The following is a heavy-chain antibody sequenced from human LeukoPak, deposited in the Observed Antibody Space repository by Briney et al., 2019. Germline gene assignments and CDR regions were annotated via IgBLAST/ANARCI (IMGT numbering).Heavy chain of an antibody. Sequence: ASVKVSCKASGYTFTSYYMHWVRQAPGQGLEWMGIINPSGGGTSYAQKFQGRVTMTRDTSTSTVYMELSSLRSEDTAVYYCATSPYLVPQIVAPRRSNAFDIWGQGTMVTVSS. CDR1: GYTFTSYY. J-gene: IGHJ3*02. CDR2: INPSGGGT. V-gene: IGHV1-46*03. CDR3: ATSPYLVPQIVAPRRSNAFDI. D-gene: IGHD5-12*01.